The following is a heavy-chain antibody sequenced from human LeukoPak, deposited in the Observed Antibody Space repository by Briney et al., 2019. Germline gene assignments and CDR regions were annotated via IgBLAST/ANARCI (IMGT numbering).Heavy chain of an antibody. CDR3: ARVYSSSGEYYYYYMDV. D-gene: IGHD6-6*01. Sequence: ASVKVSCKASGYTFTSYGISWVRQAPGQGLEWMGWISAYNGNTNYAQKLQGRVTMTTDTSTSTAYVELRSLRSDDTAVYYCARVYSSSGEYYYYYMDVWGKGTTVTVSS. J-gene: IGHJ6*03. CDR2: ISAYNGNT. CDR1: GYTFTSYG. V-gene: IGHV1-18*01.